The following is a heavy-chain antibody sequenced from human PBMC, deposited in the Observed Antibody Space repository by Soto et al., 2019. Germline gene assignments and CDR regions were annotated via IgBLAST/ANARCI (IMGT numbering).Heavy chain of an antibody. D-gene: IGHD6-13*01. Sequence: EVQLVESGGGLVQPGGSLRLSCAASGFPFSDCTMNWVRQAPGKGLEWVSYISGTSNTKYYADSVKGRFTISRDNAQNSLYLQMNRLRAEDTAVYYCAGDSSSSSRHYDYMDVWGKGTTVTVSS. CDR3: AGDSSSSSRHYDYMDV. CDR2: ISGTSNTK. V-gene: IGHV3-48*01. J-gene: IGHJ6*03. CDR1: GFPFSDCT.